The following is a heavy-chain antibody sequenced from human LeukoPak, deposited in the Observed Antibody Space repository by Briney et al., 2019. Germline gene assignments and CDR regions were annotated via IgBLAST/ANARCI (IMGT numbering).Heavy chain of an antibody. V-gene: IGHV3-11*04. CDR3: ARADLAAAGTYYMDV. Sequence: GGSLRLSCAASGFTFRDYYMIWIRQAPGKGLEWVSYISSSGSNIYYADSVKGRFTISRDNAKNSLYLQMNSLRAEDTAVYYCARADLAAAGTYYMDVWGKGTTVTVSS. J-gene: IGHJ6*03. CDR2: ISSSGSNI. CDR1: GFTFRDYY. D-gene: IGHD6-13*01.